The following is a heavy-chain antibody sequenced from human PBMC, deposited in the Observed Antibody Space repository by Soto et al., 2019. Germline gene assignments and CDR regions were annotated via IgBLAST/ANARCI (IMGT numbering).Heavy chain of an antibody. V-gene: IGHV4-4*02. D-gene: IGHD6-19*01. Sequence: QVQLQESGPGLVKPSGTLSLTCDVSGGSISSSNWWSWVRQPPGKGLEWIGEIYHSGSTNFNPSLKSRVTISVDKSKNHSSLKLSSVTAADTAVYYCARDLDTSGWPDYCGQGILVTVAS. CDR2: IYHSGST. CDR1: GGSISSSNW. CDR3: ARDLDTSGWPDY. J-gene: IGHJ4*02.